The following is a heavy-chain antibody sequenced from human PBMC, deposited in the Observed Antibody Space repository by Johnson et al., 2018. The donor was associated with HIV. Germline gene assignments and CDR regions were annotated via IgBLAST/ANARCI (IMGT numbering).Heavy chain of an antibody. V-gene: IGHV3-30-3*01. CDR3: ARAQGDRGAYDAFDI. J-gene: IGHJ3*02. D-gene: IGHD3-10*01. Sequence: QVQLMESGGGVVQPGRSLRLSCAASGFTFRSYAMHWVRQTPGKGLEWVAVVSYHGSNKYYADSVKGRFTISRDNSKNTLYMQMNSLRAEDTAVYYCARAQGDRGAYDAFDIWGQGTMVTVSS. CDR2: VSYHGSNK. CDR1: GFTFRSYA.